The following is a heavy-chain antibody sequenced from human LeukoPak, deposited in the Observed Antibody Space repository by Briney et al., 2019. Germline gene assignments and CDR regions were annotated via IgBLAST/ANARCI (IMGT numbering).Heavy chain of an antibody. V-gene: IGHV3-23*01. D-gene: IGHD3-10*01. J-gene: IGHJ3*02. Sequence: GGSLRLSCSASGFTFSSYAMSWVRQAPGKGLEWVSAISGSGGSTYYADSVKGRFTISRDNSKNTLYLQMNSLRAEDTAVYYCAKPRGVRNAFDIWGQGTMVTVSS. CDR2: ISGSGGST. CDR1: GFTFSSYA. CDR3: AKPRGVRNAFDI.